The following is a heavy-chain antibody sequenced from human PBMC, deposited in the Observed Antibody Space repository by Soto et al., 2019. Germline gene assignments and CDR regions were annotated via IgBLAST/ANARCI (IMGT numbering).Heavy chain of an antibody. CDR2: IDWDDEK. Sequence: SGPTLVNPTQTLTLTCTVSGFSLGTSGMCVSWIRQPPGKALEWLALIDWDDEKFYSTSLKTRLTISKDTSKNQVVLTMTNMDRVDTGTYYVARTPIRCGDWYYNMDVWGHGTALTVS. CDR1: GFSLGTSGMC. V-gene: IGHV2-70*01. J-gene: IGHJ6*02. CDR3: ARTPIRCGDWYYNMDV. D-gene: IGHD2-21*02.